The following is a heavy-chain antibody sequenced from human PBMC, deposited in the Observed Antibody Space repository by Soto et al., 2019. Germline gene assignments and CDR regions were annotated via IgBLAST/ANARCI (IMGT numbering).Heavy chain of an antibody. CDR2: IYYSGST. Sequence: PSETLSLTCTVSGGSISSGGYYWSWTRQHPGKGLEWIGYIYYSGSTYYNPSLKSRVTISVDTSKNQFSLKLSSVTAADTAVYYCARGPAYYFDYWGQGTLVTVSS. CDR3: ARGPAYYFDY. CDR1: GGSISSGGYY. D-gene: IGHD2-15*01. J-gene: IGHJ4*02. V-gene: IGHV4-31*03.